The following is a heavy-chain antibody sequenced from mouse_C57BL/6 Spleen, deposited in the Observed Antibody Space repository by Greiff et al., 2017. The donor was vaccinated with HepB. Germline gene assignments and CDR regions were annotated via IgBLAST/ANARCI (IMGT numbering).Heavy chain of an antibody. CDR2: IYPGDGDT. J-gene: IGHJ2*01. CDR3: ARGYDPYYFDY. D-gene: IGHD2-3*01. CDR1: GYAFRSSW. Sequence: QVQLQQSGPELVKPGASVKISCKASGYAFRSSWMNWVKQRPGTGLEWIGRIYPGDGDTNYNGKFKGKATLPADQSSSTAYMQRSSLTSEDSAVYFGARGYDPYYFDYWGQGTTLTVSS. V-gene: IGHV1-82*01.